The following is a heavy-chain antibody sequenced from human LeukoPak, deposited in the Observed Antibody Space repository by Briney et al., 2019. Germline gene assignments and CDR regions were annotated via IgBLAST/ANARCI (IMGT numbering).Heavy chain of an antibody. J-gene: IGHJ4*02. V-gene: IGHV3-33*08. CDR3: AKPNSSGFSDFDY. D-gene: IGHD3-22*01. CDR2: IWYDGSNK. Sequence: GGSLRLSCAASGFTFSDYYMSWIRQAPGKGLEWVAVIWYDGSNKYYADSMKGRFTISRDNSKNTLYLQMNSLRAEDTAVYYCAKPNSSGFSDFDYWGQGTLVTVSS. CDR1: GFTFSDYY.